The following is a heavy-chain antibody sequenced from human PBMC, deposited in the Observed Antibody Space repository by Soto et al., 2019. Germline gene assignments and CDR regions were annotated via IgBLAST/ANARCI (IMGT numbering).Heavy chain of an antibody. V-gene: IGHV3-33*01. CDR2: IWYDGSNK. CDR3: ARDLPYYDILTGAGDAFDI. D-gene: IGHD3-9*01. J-gene: IGHJ3*02. Sequence: GGSLRLSCAASGFTFSSYGMHWVRQAPGKGLEWVAVIWYDGSNKYYADSVKGRFTISRDNSKNTLYLQMNSLRAEDTAVYYCARDLPYYDILTGAGDAFDIWGQGTMVTVSS. CDR1: GFTFSSYG.